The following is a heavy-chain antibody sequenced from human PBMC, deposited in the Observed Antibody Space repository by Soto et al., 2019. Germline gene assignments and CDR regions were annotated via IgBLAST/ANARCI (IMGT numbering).Heavy chain of an antibody. CDR2: ISSSGGST. J-gene: IGHJ4*02. D-gene: IGHD2-15*01. Sequence: EVQLLESGGGLVQPGGSLRLSCAASGFTFSSYAMSWVRQAPGKGMEWVAAISSSGGSTYYADSVKGRFTISRDNSKNTLYLQRNSLRAEDAAVYYCAKDLVGSNADYFAYSGQGTLVTVSS. V-gene: IGHV3-23*01. CDR3: AKDLVGSNADYFAY. CDR1: GFTFSSYA.